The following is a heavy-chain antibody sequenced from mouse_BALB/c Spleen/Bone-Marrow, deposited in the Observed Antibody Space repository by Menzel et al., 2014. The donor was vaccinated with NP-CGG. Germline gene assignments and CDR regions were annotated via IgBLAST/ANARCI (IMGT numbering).Heavy chain of an antibody. Sequence: EVKVEESGPSLVKPSQTLSLTCSVTGDSITSGYWNWIRKFPGNKLEYMGYISYSGSTYYNPSLKSRISITRDTSKNQYYLQLNSVTTEDTATYYCARGGGSGYNYAMDYWGQGTSVTVSS. CDR2: ISYSGST. CDR1: GDSITSGY. V-gene: IGHV3-8*02. J-gene: IGHJ4*01. CDR3: ARGGGSGYNYAMDY. D-gene: IGHD1-1*01.